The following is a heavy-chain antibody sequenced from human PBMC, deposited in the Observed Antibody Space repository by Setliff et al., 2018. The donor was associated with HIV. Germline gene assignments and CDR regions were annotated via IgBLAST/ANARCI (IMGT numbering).Heavy chain of an antibody. CDR2: IRTKANSYAT. J-gene: IGHJ4*02. CDR3: IPGGSSSIFFPH. Sequence: PGGSLRLSCAASGFGFSGSAMHWVRQASGKGLEWVGHIRTKANSYATVYAASVKGRFTISRDDAKNTAYLQMSSLKTEDTALYCCIPGGSSSIFFPHWGRGTLVTVSS. V-gene: IGHV3-73*01. CDR1: GFGFSGSA. D-gene: IGHD2-2*01.